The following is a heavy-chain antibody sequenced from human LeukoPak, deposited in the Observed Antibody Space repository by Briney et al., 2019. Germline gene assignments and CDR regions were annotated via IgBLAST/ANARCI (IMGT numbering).Heavy chain of an antibody. D-gene: IGHD3-10*01. J-gene: IGHJ4*02. Sequence: GGSLRLSCAASGFTFSSYWMSWVRQAPGKGLEWVANIKQDGSEKYYVDSVKGRFTISRDNAKNSLYLQMNSLRAEDTAVYYCARDVGLLWFGELGYWGQGTLVTVSS. CDR1: GFTFSSYW. V-gene: IGHV3-7*01. CDR2: IKQDGSEK. CDR3: ARDVGLLWFGELGY.